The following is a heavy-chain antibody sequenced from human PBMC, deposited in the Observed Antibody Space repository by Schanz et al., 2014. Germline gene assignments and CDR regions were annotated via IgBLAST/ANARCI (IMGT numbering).Heavy chain of an antibody. CDR1: GFTFSSYA. CDR2: ISGGGGTT. Sequence: EVQLVESGGGLVQPGGSLRLSCAASGFTFSSYAMSWVRQAPGKGLEWVSAISGGGGTTYYADSVKGRFTISRDNFKGALYLQMSSLRAEDTALYYCARDRRNADLDYWGQGTLVTVSS. CDR3: ARDRRNADLDY. J-gene: IGHJ4*02. D-gene: IGHD1-1*01. V-gene: IGHV3-23*04.